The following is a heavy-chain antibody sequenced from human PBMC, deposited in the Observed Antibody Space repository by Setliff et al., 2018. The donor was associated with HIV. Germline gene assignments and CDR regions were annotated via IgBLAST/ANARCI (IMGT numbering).Heavy chain of an antibody. CDR3: ARTRSGTYYGEMNWFDP. CDR1: GGSIGGYY. CDR2: IYSGGST. Sequence: SETLSLTCTVSGGSIGGYYWSWIRQPPGTGLEWLGCIYSGGSTNYNPSLESRVTISVDTSKNRFSLTLRSVTAADTAVYYCARTRSGTYYGEMNWFDPWGQGILVTVSS. D-gene: IGHD3-10*01. J-gene: IGHJ5*02. V-gene: IGHV4-59*08.